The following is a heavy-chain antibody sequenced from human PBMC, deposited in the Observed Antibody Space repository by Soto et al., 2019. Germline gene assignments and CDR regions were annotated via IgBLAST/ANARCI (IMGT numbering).Heavy chain of an antibody. CDR1: GYTFTSYG. V-gene: IGHV1-18*01. D-gene: IGHD1-26*01. CDR3: AGSSGTSYIWFDP. J-gene: IGHJ5*02. CDR2: ISAYNGNT. Sequence: QVQLVQSGAEVKKPGASVKVSCKASGYTFTSYGISWVRQAPGQGLEWMGWISAYNGNTNYAQKLQGRVTMTTDTSTSKDYMEVRSLRSDDPAVYFCAGSSGTSYIWFDPWGQGTLVTVSS.